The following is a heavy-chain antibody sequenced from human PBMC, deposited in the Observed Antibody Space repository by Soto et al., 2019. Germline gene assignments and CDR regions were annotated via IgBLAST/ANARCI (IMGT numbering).Heavy chain of an antibody. CDR1: GGSFSGYY. Sequence: RSLTCAAYGGSFSGYYWSWIRQPPGKGLEWIGEINHSGSTNYNPSLKSRVTISVDTSRNQFSLKLSSVTAADTAVYYCARKRMVAATSFDYWGQGTLVTVSS. CDR2: INHSGST. CDR3: ARKRMVAATSFDY. D-gene: IGHD2-15*01. V-gene: IGHV4-34*01. J-gene: IGHJ4*02.